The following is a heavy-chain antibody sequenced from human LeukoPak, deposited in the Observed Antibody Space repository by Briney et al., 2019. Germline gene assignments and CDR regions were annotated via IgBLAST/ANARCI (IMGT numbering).Heavy chain of an antibody. Sequence: PGGSLRLSCAASGFTFSSYSMNWVRQAPGKGLEWVSHISTSSSTIYYADSVKGRFTISRDNAKNSLYLQMNSLRAEDTAVYYCARYYSGYDDYWGQGTLVTVSS. J-gene: IGHJ4*02. CDR3: ARYYSGYDDY. CDR1: GFTFSSYS. CDR2: ISTSSSTI. V-gene: IGHV3-48*04. D-gene: IGHD5-12*01.